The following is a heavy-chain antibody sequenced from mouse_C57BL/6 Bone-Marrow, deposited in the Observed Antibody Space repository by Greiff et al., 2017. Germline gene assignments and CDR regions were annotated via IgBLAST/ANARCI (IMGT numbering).Heavy chain of an antibody. Sequence: QVQLQQSGAELVKPGASVKMSCKASGYTFTSYWITWVKQRPGQGLEWIGDIYPGSGSTNYNEKFKSKATLTVDTSSSTAYMQLSSLTSEDSAVYYCARDGELGPWFAYWGQGTLVTVSA. J-gene: IGHJ3*01. CDR1: GYTFTSYW. D-gene: IGHD4-1*01. CDR2: IYPGSGST. CDR3: ARDGELGPWFAY. V-gene: IGHV1-55*01.